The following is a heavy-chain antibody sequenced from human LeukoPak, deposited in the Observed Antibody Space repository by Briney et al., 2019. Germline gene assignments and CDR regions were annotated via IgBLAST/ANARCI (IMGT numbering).Heavy chain of an antibody. J-gene: IGHJ5*02. V-gene: IGHV3-73*01. D-gene: IGHD6-13*01. CDR3: ARDDIAVAGTGFDP. Sequence: GGSLRLSCAASGVTFSGSAMHWVRQAPGKGLEWVGRIRSKANHYATTYAASVKGRFTISRDDSKNTAYLQMNSLRTEDTAVYYCARDDIAVAGTGFDPWGQGTLVTVSS. CDR2: IRSKANHYAT. CDR1: GVTFSGSA.